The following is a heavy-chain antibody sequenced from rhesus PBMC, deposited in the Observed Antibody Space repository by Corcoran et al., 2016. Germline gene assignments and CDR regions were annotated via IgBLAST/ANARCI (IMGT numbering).Heavy chain of an antibody. CDR1: GGSVSSSNW. CDR2: ISGSGGRT. Sequence: QLQLQESGPGLVKPSETLSLTCAVSGGSVSSSNWWSWIRQPPGKGLEWIGRISGSGGRTSQNPSLTSRVTISHDTSKNRFSLKVSSVTAADTAVYYCARGPPIWTGYYNAEYFEFWGQGALVTVSS. J-gene: IGHJ1*01. CDR3: ARGPPIWTGYYNAEYFEF. D-gene: IGHD3-3*01. V-gene: IGHV4-57*02.